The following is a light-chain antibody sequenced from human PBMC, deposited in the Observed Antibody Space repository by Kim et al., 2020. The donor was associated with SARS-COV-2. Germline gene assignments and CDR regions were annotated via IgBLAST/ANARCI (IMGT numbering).Light chain of an antibody. CDR3: SSYTSTSTVI. CDR2: DVT. Sequence: GQSITITCTGTSSDIDGNKYVSWYQQHPGKAPKLVIYDVTNRPSGVSNRFSGSKSGNTASLTISGLQAEDEAAYYCSSYTSTSTVIFGGGTQLTVL. J-gene: IGLJ2*01. CDR1: SSDIDGNKY. V-gene: IGLV2-14*03.